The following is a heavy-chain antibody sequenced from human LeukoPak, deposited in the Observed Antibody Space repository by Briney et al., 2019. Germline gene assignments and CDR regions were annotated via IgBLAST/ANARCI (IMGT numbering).Heavy chain of an antibody. Sequence: GGSLRLSCAASGFTFSSYAMHWVRQAPGKGLEWVAVISYDGSNKYYADSVKGRFTISRDNSKNTLYLQMNSLRAEDTAVYYCAKDSIGFRGQGTLVTVSS. J-gene: IGHJ4*02. CDR1: GFTFSSYA. CDR2: ISYDGSNK. CDR3: AKDSIGF. V-gene: IGHV3-30-3*01.